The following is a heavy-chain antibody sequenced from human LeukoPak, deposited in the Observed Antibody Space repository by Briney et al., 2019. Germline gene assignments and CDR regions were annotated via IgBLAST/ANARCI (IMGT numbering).Heavy chain of an antibody. J-gene: IGHJ4*02. CDR2: ISYDGSNK. CDR1: GFTVNSNY. V-gene: IGHV3-30-3*01. CDR3: ARDLESEPGQGPDY. Sequence: PGGSLRLSCAASGFTVNSNYMSWVRQVPGKGLEWVAVISYDGSNKYYADSVKGRFTISRDNSKNTLYLQMNSLRGEDTGVYYCARDLESEPGQGPDYWGQGTLVTVSS. D-gene: IGHD1-14*01.